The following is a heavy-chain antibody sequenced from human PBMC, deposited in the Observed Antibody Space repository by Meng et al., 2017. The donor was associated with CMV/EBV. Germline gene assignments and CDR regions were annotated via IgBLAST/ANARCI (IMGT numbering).Heavy chain of an antibody. J-gene: IGHJ3*02. Sequence: ASVKVSCKASGYTFTGHYLHWARQAPGQGLEWMGWINPNSGGTYYAQKFQGRAIMTRDTSTRTAYMDLSRLRSDDTALYYCAREWRRRRYDGNYNVPDGFDIWGQGTMVTVSS. D-gene: IGHD1-26*01. CDR1: GYTFTGHY. CDR2: INPNSGGT. V-gene: IGHV1-2*02. CDR3: AREWRRRRYDGNYNVPDGFDI.